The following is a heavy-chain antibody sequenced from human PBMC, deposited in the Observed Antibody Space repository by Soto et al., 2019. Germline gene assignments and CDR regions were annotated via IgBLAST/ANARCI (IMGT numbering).Heavy chain of an antibody. D-gene: IGHD3-16*01. V-gene: IGHV1-69*13. Sequence: GASVKVSCKASGGTFSSYAISWVRQAPGQGLEWMGGIIPIFGTANYAQKFQGRVTITADESTSTAYMELSSLRSEDTAVYYCARSFPTMLADARFDYWGQGTLVTVSS. J-gene: IGHJ4*02. CDR2: IIPIFGTA. CDR1: GGTFSSYA. CDR3: ARSFPTMLADARFDY.